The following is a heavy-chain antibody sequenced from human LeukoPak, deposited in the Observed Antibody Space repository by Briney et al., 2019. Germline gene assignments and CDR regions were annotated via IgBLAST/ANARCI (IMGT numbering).Heavy chain of an antibody. CDR2: IKEDGSEA. CDR3: ARDPYVSNFDY. D-gene: IGHD3-10*02. J-gene: IGHJ4*02. V-gene: IGHV3-7*03. CDR1: GFTFGDYA. Sequence: GGSLRLSCTASGFTFGDYAMSWFRQAPGKGPEWMGNIKEDGSEAYYVDSVKGRFTISRDNAQNSLYLHMHSLRVEDTAVYYCARDPYVSNFDYWGQGTLVTVSS.